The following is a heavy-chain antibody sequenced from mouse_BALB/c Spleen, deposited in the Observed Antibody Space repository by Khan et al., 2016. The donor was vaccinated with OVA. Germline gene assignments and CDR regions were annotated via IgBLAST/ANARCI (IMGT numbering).Heavy chain of an antibody. D-gene: IGHD2-2*01. V-gene: IGHV1-52*01. CDR1: GYTFTSYW. CDR3: ARREKYGYDPSWFAY. J-gene: IGHJ3*01. CDR2: INPSDSES. Sequence: QVHVKQSGAELVRPGASVKLSCKASGYTFTSYWMNWVRQRPRQGLEWIGKINPSDSESHYNQMFKDKATLTVEKSSGTAYMQLSSLTSGDSAVYYGARREKYGYDPSWFAYWGQGTLVTVSA.